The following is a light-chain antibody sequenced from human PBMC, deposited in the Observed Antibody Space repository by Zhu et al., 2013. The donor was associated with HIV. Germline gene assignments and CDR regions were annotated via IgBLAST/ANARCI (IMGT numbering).Light chain of an antibody. Sequence: DIQMTQSPSTLSASVGDRVTITCRASQIISKWLAWYQQKPGKAPKLLIYDASTLQTGVSSRFSGGGSGTEFTLTITGLQPDDFATYYCQQYNSFSWNFGQGTKIEIK. CDR3: QQYNSFSWN. CDR2: DAS. CDR1: QIISKW. J-gene: IGKJ1*01. V-gene: IGKV1-5*01.